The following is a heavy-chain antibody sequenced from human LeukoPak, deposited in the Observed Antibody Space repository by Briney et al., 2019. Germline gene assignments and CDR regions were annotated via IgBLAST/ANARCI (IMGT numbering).Heavy chain of an antibody. CDR2: IKHDGSEE. CDR3: GYTNNFYH. J-gene: IGHJ4*02. Sequence: PGESLRLSCVASGLSISGQWMNWVRQAPGQGLEWVANIKHDGSEEYYVDSVKGRFTVSRDDGGNSVSLQMNSVGAEDTAVYYCGYTNNFYHWGQGTLVVVSS. D-gene: IGHD3-16*02. V-gene: IGHV3-7*01. CDR1: GLSISGQW.